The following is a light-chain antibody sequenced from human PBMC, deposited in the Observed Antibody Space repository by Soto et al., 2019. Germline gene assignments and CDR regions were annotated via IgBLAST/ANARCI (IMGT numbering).Light chain of an antibody. J-gene: IGKJ4*01. CDR1: QTISSL. CDR2: DAS. V-gene: IGKV1-5*01. CDR3: QQYDNLPT. Sequence: DIQLTQSPSFLCPSIGESVTITCRASQTISSLLAWYQQKPGKAPKRLIYDASSLESGVPSRFIGSGSGTDFTFPIRSMKPEDIATDDCQQYDNLPTFCGGTKVDIK.